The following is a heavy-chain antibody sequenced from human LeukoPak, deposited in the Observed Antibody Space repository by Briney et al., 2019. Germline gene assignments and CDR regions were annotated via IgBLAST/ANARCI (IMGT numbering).Heavy chain of an antibody. Sequence: SETLSLTCTVSGGSISSSSYYWGWIRQPPGKGLEWIGSIYCSGSTYYNPSLKSRVTISVDTSKNQFSLKLSSVTAADTAVYYCARNKLAVAGLYYFDYWGQGTLVTVSS. CDR2: IYCSGST. V-gene: IGHV4-39*01. D-gene: IGHD6-19*01. CDR3: ARNKLAVAGLYYFDY. J-gene: IGHJ4*02. CDR1: GGSISSSSYY.